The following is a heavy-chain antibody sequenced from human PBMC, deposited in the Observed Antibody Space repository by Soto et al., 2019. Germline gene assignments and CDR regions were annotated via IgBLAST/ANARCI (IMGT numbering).Heavy chain of an antibody. Sequence: GGSVKVSCKASGYTFTSYDINWVRQATGQGLEWMGWISAYNGNTNYAQKLQGRVTMTTDTSTSTAYMELRSLRSDDTAVYYCARDLEYSSSSSYYYYGMDVWGQGTTVAVS. CDR3: ARDLEYSSSSSYYYYGMDV. CDR1: GYTFTSYD. J-gene: IGHJ6*02. D-gene: IGHD6-6*01. V-gene: IGHV1-18*01. CDR2: ISAYNGNT.